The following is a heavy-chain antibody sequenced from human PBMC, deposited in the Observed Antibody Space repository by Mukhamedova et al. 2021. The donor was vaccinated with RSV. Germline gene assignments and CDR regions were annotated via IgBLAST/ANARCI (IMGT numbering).Heavy chain of an antibody. V-gene: IGHV3-7*03. J-gene: IGHJ4*02. Sequence: GKGLEWVANIKQDGSEKYYVDSVKGRFTISRDNAKNSLYVQMNSLRAEDTAVYYCARERMYIAAYDYWGQGTLVTVPS. CDR3: ARERMYIAAYDY. CDR2: IKQDGSEK. D-gene: IGHD6-13*01.